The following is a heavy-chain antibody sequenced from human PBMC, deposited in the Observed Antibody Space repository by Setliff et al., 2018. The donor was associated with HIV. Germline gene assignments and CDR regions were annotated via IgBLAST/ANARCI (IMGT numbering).Heavy chain of an antibody. V-gene: IGHV4-39*01. D-gene: IGHD5-18*01. J-gene: IGHJ4*02. CDR1: GGSISSSTYY. CDR3: ARRDGYSYGFYFDY. Sequence: SETLSLTCTVSGGSISSSTYYWGWIRQPPGKGLEWIGTIYYSGSTYYNPSLKSRLTISVDTSKNQFSLKLSSVAAADTAVYYCARRDGYSYGFYFDYWGQGTLVTVSS. CDR2: IYYSGST.